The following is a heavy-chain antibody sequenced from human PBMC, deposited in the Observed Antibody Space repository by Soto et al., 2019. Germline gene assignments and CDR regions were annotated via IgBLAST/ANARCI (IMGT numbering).Heavy chain of an antibody. CDR2: ILVGGST. Sequence: GGSPRLSCEASGFICSSYDMSWVRQAPGKGLEWVSTILVGGSTHYEDSVKGRFTISRDRSKNTVYLEMNSLTAGDTVVYYCAKATATGGGAFDICGQGTMVTVSS. D-gene: IGHD2-8*02. J-gene: IGHJ3*02. CDR1: GFICSSYD. V-gene: IGHV3-23*01. CDR3: AKATATGGGAFDI.